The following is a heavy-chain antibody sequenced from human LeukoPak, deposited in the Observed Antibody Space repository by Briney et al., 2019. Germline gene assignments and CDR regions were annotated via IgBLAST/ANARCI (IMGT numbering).Heavy chain of an antibody. CDR2: MNPNSGNT. J-gene: IGHJ4*02. D-gene: IGHD2-2*01. CDR1: RYTLTSYD. CDR3: ARGLYCSSTSCSDY. Sequence: ASVKVSCKASRYTLTSYDINWVRQATGQGLEWMGWMNPNSGNTGYAQKFQGRVTMTRNTSISTAYMELSSLRSEDTAVYYCARGLYCSSTSCSDYWGQGTLVTVSS. V-gene: IGHV1-8*01.